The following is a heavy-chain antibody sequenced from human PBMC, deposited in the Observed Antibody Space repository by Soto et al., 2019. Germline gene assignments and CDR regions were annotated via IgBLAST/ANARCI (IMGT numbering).Heavy chain of an antibody. D-gene: IGHD3-3*01. Sequence: QVQLVQSGAEVKKPGSSVKVSCKASGGTFSSYAISWVRQAPGQGLEWMGGIIPIFGTANYAQKFQGRVTITADECTSTAYMELSSLRSEDTAVYYCARASVPNSLEWLLTPYYYYGMDVWGQGTTVTVSS. CDR1: GGTFSSYA. J-gene: IGHJ6*02. CDR2: IIPIFGTA. V-gene: IGHV1-69*01. CDR3: ARASVPNSLEWLLTPYYYYGMDV.